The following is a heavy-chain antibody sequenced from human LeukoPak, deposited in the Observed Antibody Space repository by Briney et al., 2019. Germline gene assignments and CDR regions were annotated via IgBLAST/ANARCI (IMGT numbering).Heavy chain of an antibody. J-gene: IGHJ6*04. CDR1: GFSFSTFA. CDR2: ISGSGGAT. V-gene: IGHV3-23*01. CDR3: AELGITMIGGV. Sequence: GGSLRLSCAASGFSFSTFAMTWVRQAPGKGLEWVSGISGSGGATYYADSVKGRFTISRDNARNSLYLQMNSLRAEDTAVYYCAELGITMIGGVWGKGTTVTISS. D-gene: IGHD3-10*02.